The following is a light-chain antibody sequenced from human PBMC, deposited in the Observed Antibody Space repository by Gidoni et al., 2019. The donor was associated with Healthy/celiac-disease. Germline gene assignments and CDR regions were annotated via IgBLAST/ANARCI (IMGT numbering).Light chain of an antibody. Sequence: DIVMTQSPLSLPVTPGEPASISCRSSQSLLHSNGYNYLDWYLQKPGQSPQLLIYLGSNRASGVPDRFSGSGSGTDFTLKISRVEAEDVGVYYCMQALQTXAFGQGTKVEIK. CDR3: MQALQTXA. CDR2: LGS. J-gene: IGKJ1*01. V-gene: IGKV2-28*01. CDR1: QSLLHSNGYNY.